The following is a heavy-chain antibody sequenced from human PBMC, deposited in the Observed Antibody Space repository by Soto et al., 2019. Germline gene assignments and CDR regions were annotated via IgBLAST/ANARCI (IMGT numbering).Heavy chain of an antibody. D-gene: IGHD3-22*01. Sequence: QVQLVQSGAEVKKPGSSVKVSCKASGGTFSSYAFSWVRQAPGQGLEWMGGIIPIFGTVNYAQKFQGRVTITADESTSTGYVGVGSLRSEDTAVYYCARAYDSNGYYAPRAYWYFDLWGRGTLVTVSS. CDR3: ARAYDSNGYYAPRAYWYFDL. CDR1: GGTFSSYA. V-gene: IGHV1-69*01. CDR2: IIPIFGTV. J-gene: IGHJ2*01.